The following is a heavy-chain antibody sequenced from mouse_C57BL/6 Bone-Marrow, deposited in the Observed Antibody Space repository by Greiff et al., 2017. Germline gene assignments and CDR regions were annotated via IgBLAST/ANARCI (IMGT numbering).Heavy chain of an antibody. J-gene: IGHJ3*01. V-gene: IGHV1-81*01. CDR1: GYTFTSYG. D-gene: IGHD2-4*01. CDR2: IYPRSGNT. CDR3: ARGIDYDFTWFAD. Sequence: QVQLMESGAELARPGASVKLSCKASGYTFTSYGISWVKQRTGQGLEWIGEIYPRSGNTYYNEKFKGKATLTADKSSSTAYMELRSLTSEDSAVYFCARGIDYDFTWFADWGQGTMVTVSA.